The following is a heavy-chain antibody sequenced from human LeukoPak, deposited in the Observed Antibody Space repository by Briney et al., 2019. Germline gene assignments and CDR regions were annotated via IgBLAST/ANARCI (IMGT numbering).Heavy chain of an antibody. CDR1: GYSISSGYY. D-gene: IGHD7-27*01. Sequence: PSETLSLTCAVSGYSISSGYYWGWIRQPPGKGLEWIGSIYHSGSTYYNPSLKSRVTISVDTAKNQVSLKLSSVTAADTAVYYCARLLTGDAFDIWGQGTMVTVSS. CDR3: ARLLTGDAFDI. V-gene: IGHV4-38-2*01. CDR2: IYHSGST. J-gene: IGHJ3*02.